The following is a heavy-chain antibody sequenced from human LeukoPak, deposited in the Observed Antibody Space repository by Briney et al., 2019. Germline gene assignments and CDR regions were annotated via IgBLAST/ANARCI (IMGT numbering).Heavy chain of an antibody. CDR3: ASLSGWRLNY. CDR2: IYYSGSP. Sequence: SETLSLTCTVSGGSMSTYYWSWIRQPPGKGLEWIGNIYYSGSPNYNPSLKSRVTISVDTSKNQFSLKLSSVTAADTAVYFCASLSGWRLNYWGQGTLVTVSS. CDR1: GGSMSTYY. V-gene: IGHV4-59*08. D-gene: IGHD6-19*01. J-gene: IGHJ4*02.